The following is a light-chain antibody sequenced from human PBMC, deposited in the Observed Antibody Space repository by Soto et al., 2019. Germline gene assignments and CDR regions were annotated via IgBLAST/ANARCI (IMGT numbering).Light chain of an antibody. CDR3: SSYTSSSTNWV. CDR1: SSDVGGYNY. CDR2: EVS. J-gene: IGLJ3*02. V-gene: IGLV2-14*01. Sequence: QSVLTQPASVSGSPGQSITISWTGTSSDVGGYNYVSWYQQHPGKAPKLMIYEVSNRPSGVSNRFSGSKSGNTASLTISGLQAEDEADYYCSSYTSSSTNWVFGGGTKLTVL.